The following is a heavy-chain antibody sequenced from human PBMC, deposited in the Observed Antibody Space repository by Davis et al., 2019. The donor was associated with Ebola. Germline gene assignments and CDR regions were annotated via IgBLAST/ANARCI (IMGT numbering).Heavy chain of an antibody. Sequence: GESLKISCAASGFTFSSYWMSWVRQAPGKGLEWVANIKQDGSEKYYVDSVKGRFTISRDNAKNSLYLQMTSLRAEDTAVYYCARDLRFGSGWYLSNYWGQGTLVTVSS. CDR2: IKQDGSEK. CDR1: GFTFSSYW. V-gene: IGHV3-7*01. J-gene: IGHJ4*02. CDR3: ARDLRFGSGWYLSNY. D-gene: IGHD6-19*01.